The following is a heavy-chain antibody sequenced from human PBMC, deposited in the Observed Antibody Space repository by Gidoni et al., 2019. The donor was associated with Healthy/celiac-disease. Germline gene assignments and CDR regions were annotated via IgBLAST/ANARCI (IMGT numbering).Heavy chain of an antibody. D-gene: IGHD3-10*02. V-gene: IGHV1-18*04. J-gene: IGHJ5*02. CDR1: GYTFTSYG. CDR2: ISAYNGNT. Sequence: QVQLVQSGAEVKKPGASVKVSCKASGYTFTSYGISWVRQAPGQGLEWMGWISAYNGNTNYAQKLQGRVTMTTDTSTSTAYMELRSLRSDDTAVYYCARMDPFIRITMLEEWWFDPWGQGTLVTVSS. CDR3: ARMDPFIRITMLEEWWFDP.